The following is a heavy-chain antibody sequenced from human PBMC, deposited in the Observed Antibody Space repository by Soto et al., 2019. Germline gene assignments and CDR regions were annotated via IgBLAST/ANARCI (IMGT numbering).Heavy chain of an antibody. J-gene: IGHJ6*02. CDR2: INAYNGNT. V-gene: IGHV1-18*01. CDR1: ASIFSSFG. D-gene: IGHD6-13*01. CDR3: ARGRYSSPDFYYYGLDV. Sequence: QVQLVQSGAEVKKPGASVKVSCKASASIFSSFGITWVRQAPGQGPEWMVRINAYNGNTKYAQEFQGRVTLTTDTSTSTAYMELMSLRSDDTAVYYCARGRYSSPDFYYYGLDVWGQGTAVTVSS.